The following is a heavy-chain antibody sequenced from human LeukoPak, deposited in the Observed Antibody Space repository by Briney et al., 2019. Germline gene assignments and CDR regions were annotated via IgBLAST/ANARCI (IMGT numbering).Heavy chain of an antibody. CDR2: MNPNSGNT. D-gene: IGHD3-22*01. Sequence: ASVKVSCKASGYTFTNYGITWVRQAPGQGLEWMGWMNPNSGNTGYAQKFQGRVAMTRNTSISTAYMELSSLRSEDTAEYYCARYYYDSSGYDYWGQGTLVTVSS. CDR3: ARYYYDSSGYDY. V-gene: IGHV1-8*02. CDR1: GYTFTNYG. J-gene: IGHJ4*02.